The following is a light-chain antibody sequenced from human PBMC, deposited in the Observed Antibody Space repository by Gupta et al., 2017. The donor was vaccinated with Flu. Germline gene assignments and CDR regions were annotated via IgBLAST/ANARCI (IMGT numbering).Light chain of an antibody. CDR2: CAS. Sequence: VINPSPDSLAVALRERATINCKSSQSLLYTPNNKHYLAWYQQKQGQTPKLLIYCASTRDSGVPDRFSGSEYGTDFTLKISSLKAEDVAVYYCKQHKHSPITFGGGTKVEIK. CDR3: KQHKHSPIT. CDR1: QSLLYTPNNKHY. J-gene: IGKJ4*01. V-gene: IGKV4-1*01.